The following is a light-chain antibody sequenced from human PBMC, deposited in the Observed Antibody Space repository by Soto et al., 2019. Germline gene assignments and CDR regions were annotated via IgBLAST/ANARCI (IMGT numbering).Light chain of an antibody. Sequence: QSALTQPASVSGSPGQSITISCTGTSRDVGGYNYVSWYQQHPGKAPKLMIYDVSNRPSGVSNRFSGSKSGNTASLTISGRQAEDEADYYCSSYTSSSTLLYVFGTGTKLTVL. CDR2: DVS. CDR1: SRDVGGYNY. J-gene: IGLJ1*01. V-gene: IGLV2-14*01. CDR3: SSYTSSSTLLYV.